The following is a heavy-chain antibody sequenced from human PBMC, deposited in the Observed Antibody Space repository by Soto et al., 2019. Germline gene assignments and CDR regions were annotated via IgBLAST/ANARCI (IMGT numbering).Heavy chain of an antibody. J-gene: IGHJ4*02. V-gene: IGHV4-4*02. CDR3: AREGFDHRPDY. CDR1: GDSISSPNW. CDR2: MFASGSS. Sequence: QVQLQESGPGLVKPSETLSLTCAVSGDSISSPNWWSWYRQTPGKGLELIGEMFASGSSNYNPSLKGRVTISLDTSKNHFSLKLTSLTAADTAIYYCAREGFDHRPDYWGQGIPVTVSS.